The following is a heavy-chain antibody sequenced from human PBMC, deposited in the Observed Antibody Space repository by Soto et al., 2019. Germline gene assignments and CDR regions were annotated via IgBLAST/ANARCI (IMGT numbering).Heavy chain of an antibody. Sequence: QVQLVQSGAEVKKPGASVKVSCKASGYTFVNYEINCVRQATGQGLDRLGWMNPHSGDTFYAQNFQGRVTITRNTSITTAYMELNSLKSEDTAVYYCERQQAMDYWGQGTMVTVSS. CDR3: ERQQAMDY. V-gene: IGHV1-8*01. CDR1: GYTFVNYE. J-gene: IGHJ4*02. CDR2: MNPHSGDT.